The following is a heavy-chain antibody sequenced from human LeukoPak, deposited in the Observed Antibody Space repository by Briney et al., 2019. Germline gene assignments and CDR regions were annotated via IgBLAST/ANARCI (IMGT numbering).Heavy chain of an antibody. D-gene: IGHD2-21*02. Sequence: GGSLRLSCAASGFTFSSYEMNWVRQAPGKGLEWVSYISSSGSTIYYADSVKGRFTISRGNAKNSLYLQMNSLRGEDTAVYYCARGPSSPLTHWGQGTLVTVSS. CDR1: GFTFSSYE. V-gene: IGHV3-48*03. J-gene: IGHJ4*02. CDR3: ARGPSSPLTH. CDR2: ISSSGSTI.